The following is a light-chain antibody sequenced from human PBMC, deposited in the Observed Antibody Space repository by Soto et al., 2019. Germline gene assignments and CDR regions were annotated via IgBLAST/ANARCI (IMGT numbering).Light chain of an antibody. CDR2: DGS. CDR3: SSYTSSSTPYV. J-gene: IGLJ1*01. Sequence: QSALTQPASVSGSPGQSITISCTGTSSDVGGYNYVSWYQQHPGKAPKLMMYDGSNRPSGVSNRFSGSTSGNTASLTISGLQAEDEADYYCSSYTSSSTPYVFGTGTKLTVL. V-gene: IGLV2-14*01. CDR1: SSDVGGYNY.